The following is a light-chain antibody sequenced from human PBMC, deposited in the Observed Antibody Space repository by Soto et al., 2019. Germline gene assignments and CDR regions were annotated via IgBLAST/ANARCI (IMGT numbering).Light chain of an antibody. J-gene: IGKJ1*01. V-gene: IGKV3-20*01. CDR3: QQYISSPLT. Sequence: EIVLTQSPGTLSLSPGERATFSCRASQTVRNNYLAWYQQKPGQAPRLVIYGASNRATGIPDRFSASGSGTDFTLTISRLEPEDFAVYYCQQYISSPLTFGQGTKVDIK. CDR1: QTVRNNY. CDR2: GAS.